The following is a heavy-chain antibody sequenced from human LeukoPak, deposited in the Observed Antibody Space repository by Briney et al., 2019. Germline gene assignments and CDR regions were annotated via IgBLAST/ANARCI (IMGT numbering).Heavy chain of an antibody. CDR1: GGSITNNGFY. V-gene: IGHV4-39*07. D-gene: IGHD2-2*01. CDR2: IYYSGST. J-gene: IGHJ4*02. Sequence: SETLSLTCTVPGGSITNNGFYWGWIRQPPGKGLEWIGSIYYSGSTNYNPSLKSRVTISVDTSKNQFSLKLSSVTAADTAVYYCASHTPLSAAMTFDYWGQGTLVTVSS. CDR3: ASHTPLSAAMTFDY.